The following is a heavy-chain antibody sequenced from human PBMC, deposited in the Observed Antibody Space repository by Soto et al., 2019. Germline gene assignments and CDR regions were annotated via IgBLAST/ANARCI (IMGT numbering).Heavy chain of an antibody. CDR2: INHSGST. J-gene: IGHJ5*02. CDR3: ARGPKFDP. V-gene: IGHV4-34*01. Sequence: QVQLQQWGAGLLKPSETLSLTCAVYGGSFSGYYWSWIRQPPGKGLEWIGEINHSGSTNYNPSLKSRVTISVDTSKNQFSLKLSSVTAADTAVYYCARGPKFDPWGQGTLVTVSS. CDR1: GGSFSGYY.